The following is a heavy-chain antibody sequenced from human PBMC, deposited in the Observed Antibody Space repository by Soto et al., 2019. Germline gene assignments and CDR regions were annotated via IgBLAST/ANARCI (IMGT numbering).Heavy chain of an antibody. J-gene: IGHJ4*02. Sequence: QLQLQESGPGLVKPSETLFLTCTVSGGSISSRSYFWGWIRQPPGKGLEWIGSVSYNVRTYYNPSLKRRLTMSVDTSKNQFFLKLSSVTAADTAVYYCARQAVDEGYSSGWYFDSWGQGILVTVSS. CDR3: ARQAVDEGYSSGWYFDS. CDR1: GGSISSRSYF. V-gene: IGHV4-39*01. D-gene: IGHD6-19*01. CDR2: VSYNVRT.